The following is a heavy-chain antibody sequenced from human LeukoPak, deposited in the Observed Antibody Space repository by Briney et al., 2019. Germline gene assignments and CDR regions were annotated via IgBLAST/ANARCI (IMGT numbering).Heavy chain of an antibody. CDR3: ARLPSIAGPSDY. CDR2: IYYSGYT. CDR1: GGSISSYY. D-gene: IGHD6-6*01. V-gene: IGHV4-59*08. Sequence: SETLSLTCTVSGGSISSYYWSWIRQAPRKGLEWIGYIYYSGYTNYNPSLKSRVTISIDTSKNQFSLKLSSVTAADTAVYYCARLPSIAGPSDYWGQGTLVTVSS. J-gene: IGHJ4*02.